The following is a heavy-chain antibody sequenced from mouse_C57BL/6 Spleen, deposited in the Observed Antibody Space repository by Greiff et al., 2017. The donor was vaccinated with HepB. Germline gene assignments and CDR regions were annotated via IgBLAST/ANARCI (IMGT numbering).Heavy chain of an antibody. Sequence: QVQLQQSGAELVRPGSSVKLSCKASGYTFTSYWMDWVKQRPGQGLEWIGNIYPSDSETHYNQKFKDKATLTVDKSSTTAYMQLSSLTSEDSAVSFCARPGRRAMDYWGQGTTVTVSS. V-gene: IGHV1-61*01. J-gene: IGHJ4*01. CDR1: GYTFTSYW. CDR3: ARPGRRAMDY. D-gene: IGHD3-3*01. CDR2: IYPSDSET.